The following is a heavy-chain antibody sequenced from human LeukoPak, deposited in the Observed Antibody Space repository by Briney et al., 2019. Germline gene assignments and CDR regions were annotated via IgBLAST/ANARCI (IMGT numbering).Heavy chain of an antibody. J-gene: IGHJ4*02. CDR1: GFTFSSYW. V-gene: IGHV3-7*05. Sequence: PGGSLRLSCAASGFTFSSYWMSWVRQAPGKGLEWVANIKQDGSEKYYVDSVKGRFTISRDNAKNSLYLQMNSLRAEDTAVYYCARDGRYCSRTSCYFDYWGQGTLVTVSS. CDR3: ARDGRYCSRTSCYFDY. CDR2: IKQDGSEK. D-gene: IGHD2-2*01.